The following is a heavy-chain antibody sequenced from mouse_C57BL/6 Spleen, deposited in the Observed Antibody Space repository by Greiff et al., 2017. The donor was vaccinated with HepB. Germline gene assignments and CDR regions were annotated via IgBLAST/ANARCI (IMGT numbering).Heavy chain of an antibody. Sequence: EVQLQQSGPELVKPGASVKISCKASGYTFTDYYMNWVKQSHGKSLEWIGDINPNNGGTSYNQKFKGKATLTVDKSSSTAYMELRSLTSEDSAVYYCAPQPAWFAYWGQGTLVTVSA. V-gene: IGHV1-26*01. D-gene: IGHD3-1*01. J-gene: IGHJ3*01. CDR3: APQPAWFAY. CDR2: INPNNGGT. CDR1: GYTFTDYY.